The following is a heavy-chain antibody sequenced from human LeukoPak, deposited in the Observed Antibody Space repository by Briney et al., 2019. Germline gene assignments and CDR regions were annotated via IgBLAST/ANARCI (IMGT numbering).Heavy chain of an antibody. Sequence: ASVKVSCKASGYTFTSYAMHWVRQAPGQRLEWMGWINAGNGNTKYPQKFQGRVTITRDTSASTAYMELSSLRSEDTAVYYCARDRYDILTGLWTGFDYWGQGTLVTVSS. V-gene: IGHV1-3*01. CDR3: ARDRYDILTGLWTGFDY. CDR2: INAGNGNT. J-gene: IGHJ4*02. D-gene: IGHD3-9*01. CDR1: GYTFTSYA.